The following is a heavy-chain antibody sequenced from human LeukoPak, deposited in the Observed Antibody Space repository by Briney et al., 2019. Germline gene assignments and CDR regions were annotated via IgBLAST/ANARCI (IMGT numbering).Heavy chain of an antibody. CDR1: GGTFSSYA. J-gene: IGHJ4*02. V-gene: IGHV1-69*05. CDR2: IIPIFGTA. CDR3: ARSNPMDYGSFDY. D-gene: IGHD3-16*01. Sequence: SVKVSCKASGGTFSSYAISWVQQAPGQGLEWMGRIIPIFGTANYAQKFQGRVTITTDESTSTAYMELSSLRSEDTAVYYCARSNPMDYGSFDYWGQGTLVTVSS.